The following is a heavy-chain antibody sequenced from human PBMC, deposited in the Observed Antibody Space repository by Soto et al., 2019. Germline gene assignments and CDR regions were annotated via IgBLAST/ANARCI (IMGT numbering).Heavy chain of an antibody. CDR3: ARVPPTGSSSWYLYYYDSSGYYCFDC. V-gene: IGHV1-18*04. CDR1: GYTFTSYG. CDR2: IRAYNGKT. J-gene: IGHJ4*02. Sequence: QVQLVQSGAEVKKPGASVKVSCKASGYTFTSYGISWVRLAPGQRLEWIGWIRAYNGKTNYAQNLQGRVTMTPDPSTSTAYMELRRLRSDDTALYYCARVPPTGSSSWYLYYYDSSGYYCFDCWGQGTLVTVSS. D-gene: IGHD3-22*01.